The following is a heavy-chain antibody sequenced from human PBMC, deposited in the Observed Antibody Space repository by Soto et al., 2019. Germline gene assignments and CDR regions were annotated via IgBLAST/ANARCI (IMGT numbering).Heavy chain of an antibody. D-gene: IGHD3-3*01. CDR3: ARDKGHGDFWSGYSTYYYYYGMDV. Sequence: ASVKVSCKGSGYPFPSSGISWVRQAPGQGLGWLGWISAYNGNTNYAQKLQGRVTMTTDTSTSTAYMELRSLRSDDTAVYYCARDKGHGDFWSGYSTYYYYYGMDVWGQGTTVTVSS. CDR1: GYPFPSSG. J-gene: IGHJ6*02. V-gene: IGHV1-18*01. CDR2: ISAYNGNT.